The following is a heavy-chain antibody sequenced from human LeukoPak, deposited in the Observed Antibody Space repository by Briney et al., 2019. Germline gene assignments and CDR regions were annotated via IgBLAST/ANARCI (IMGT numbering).Heavy chain of an antibody. J-gene: IGHJ4*02. CDR1: GFIFSGYS. CDR2: ITSSSSTI. V-gene: IGHV3-48*01. CDR3: ANTQSPYDSSGYYSVSYYFDY. D-gene: IGHD3-22*01. Sequence: GGSLRLSCAASGFIFSGYSMNWVRQAPGKGLEWVSYITSSSSTIYYADSVKGRFTISRDNSKNTLYLQMNSLRAEDTAVYYCANTQSPYDSSGYYSVSYYFDYWGQGTLVTVSS.